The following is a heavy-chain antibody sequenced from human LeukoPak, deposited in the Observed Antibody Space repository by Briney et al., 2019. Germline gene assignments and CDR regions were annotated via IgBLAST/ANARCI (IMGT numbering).Heavy chain of an antibody. CDR1: GGSISSYY. CDR3: ARDVMGSSWSPRDYGMDV. J-gene: IGHJ6*02. D-gene: IGHD6-13*01. Sequence: PSETLSLTCSVSGGSISSYYWSWIRQPAGKGLEWIGRIYTSGSTNYNPSLKSRVTMSVDTSKNQFSLKLSSVTAADTAVYYCARDVMGSSWSPRDYGMDVWGQGTTVTVSS. V-gene: IGHV4-4*07. CDR2: IYTSGST.